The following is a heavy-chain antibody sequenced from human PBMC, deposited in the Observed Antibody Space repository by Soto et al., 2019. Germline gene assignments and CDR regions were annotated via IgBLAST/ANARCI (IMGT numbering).Heavy chain of an antibody. CDR2: IIPMFGTP. CDR1: GGTLNSQS. V-gene: IGHV1-69*06. D-gene: IGHD6-6*01. J-gene: IGHJ5*02. CDR3: ATSLAARRKPYNWLDA. Sequence: QVQVFQSGAEVKKPGSSVRVSCKVSGGTLNSQSITWVRQAPGQGLEWMGGIIPMFGTPTDAQKFRGRVTISADTSTSTVYMELRSLSSQHTAVYYCATSLAARRKPYNWLDAWGQGTLVTVSS.